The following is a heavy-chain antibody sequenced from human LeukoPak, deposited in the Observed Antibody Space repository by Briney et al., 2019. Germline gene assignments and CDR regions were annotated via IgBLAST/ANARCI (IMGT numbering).Heavy chain of an antibody. V-gene: IGHV3-7*01. Sequence: AGGSLRLSCTASGFTFGDYAMTWVRQAPGKGLEWVANIKQDGSEKYYVDSVKGRFTISRDNAKNSLYLQMNSLRAEDTAVYYCAKTGRKSRGVDIVRKKETGYYYYLDVWGEGTTVTVSS. D-gene: IGHD2-15*01. J-gene: IGHJ6*03. CDR2: IKQDGSEK. CDR3: AKTGRKSRGVDIVRKKETGYYYYLDV. CDR1: GFTFGDYA.